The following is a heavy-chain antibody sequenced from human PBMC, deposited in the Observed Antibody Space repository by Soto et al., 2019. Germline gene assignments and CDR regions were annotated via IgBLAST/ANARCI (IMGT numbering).Heavy chain of an antibody. Sequence: ASVKVCCKASGYTFTSYAIHWVRQAPGQRLEWTGWINAGNGNTKYSQKFQGRVTITRDTSASTAYMELSSLRSEDTAVYYCARGPNYYDSGSYYTTFDYWGQGTLVTVSS. CDR2: INAGNGNT. D-gene: IGHD3-10*01. CDR1: GYTFTSYA. CDR3: ARGPNYYDSGSYYTTFDY. J-gene: IGHJ4*02. V-gene: IGHV1-3*01.